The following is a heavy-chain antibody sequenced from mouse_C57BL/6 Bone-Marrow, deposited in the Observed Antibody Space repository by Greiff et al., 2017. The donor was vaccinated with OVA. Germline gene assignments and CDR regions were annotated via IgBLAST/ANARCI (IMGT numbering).Heavy chain of an antibody. D-gene: IGHD2-4*01. V-gene: IGHV1-9*01. CDR1: GYTFTGYW. J-gene: IGHJ2*01. CDR2: ILPGSGST. CDR3: ARKAYDYDSPHFDY. Sequence: VNVVESGAELMKPGASVKLSCKATGYTFTGYWIEWVKQRPGHGLEWIGEILPGSGSTNYNEKFKGKATFTADTSSNTAYMQLSSLTTEDSAIYYCARKAYDYDSPHFDYWGQGTTLTVSS.